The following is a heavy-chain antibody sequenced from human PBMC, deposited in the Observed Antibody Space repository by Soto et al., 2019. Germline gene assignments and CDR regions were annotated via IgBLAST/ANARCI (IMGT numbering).Heavy chain of an antibody. D-gene: IGHD6-19*01. CDR3: AKCHHSIALAGWEGRNWFDP. CDR2: ISGSGGST. V-gene: IGHV3-23*01. J-gene: IGHJ5*02. Sequence: EVQLLEYGGGLVQPGGSLRLSCAASGFTFSSYAMSWVRQAPGKGLEWVSAISGSGGSTYYADSVKGRFTISRDNSKNTLYLQMNSLRAEDTAVYYCAKCHHSIALAGWEGRNWFDPWGHVSLVTVSS. CDR1: GFTFSSYA.